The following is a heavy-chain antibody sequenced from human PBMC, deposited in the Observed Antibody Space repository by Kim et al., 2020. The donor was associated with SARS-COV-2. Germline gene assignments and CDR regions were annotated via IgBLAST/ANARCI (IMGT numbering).Heavy chain of an antibody. Sequence: ASVKVSCKASGYTFTSYAMNWLRQAPGQGLEWMGWINTNTGNPTYAQGFTGRFVFSLDTSVSTAYLQISSLKAEDAAVYYCARGRYSSVQKFNFDYWGQGTLVTVSS. CDR2: INTNTGNP. CDR3: ARGRYSSVQKFNFDY. J-gene: IGHJ4*02. D-gene: IGHD6-19*01. CDR1: GYTFTSYA. V-gene: IGHV7-4-1*02.